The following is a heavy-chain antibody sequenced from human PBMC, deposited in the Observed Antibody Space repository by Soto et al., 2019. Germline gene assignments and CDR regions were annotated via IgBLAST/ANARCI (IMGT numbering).Heavy chain of an antibody. Sequence: QVQLQESGPGRVKPSETLPLTCTVSGGSISSSSYYWGWIRQPPGKGLEWIGNIYYSGSAYYNSSLESRVTISVDTSKNQFSLKMSSVTAADTSVYYCARHYGATGIVDSWGQGTLVTVSS. J-gene: IGHJ4*02. CDR2: IYYSGSA. D-gene: IGHD2-8*02. V-gene: IGHV4-39*01. CDR3: ARHYGATGIVDS. CDR1: GGSISSSSYY.